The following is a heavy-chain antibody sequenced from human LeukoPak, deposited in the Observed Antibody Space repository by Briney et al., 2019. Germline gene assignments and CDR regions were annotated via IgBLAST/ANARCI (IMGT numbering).Heavy chain of an antibody. CDR1: GFNFNNFA. CDR2: ISSSSDYI. Sequence: GGSLRLSCAASGFNFNNFAMSWVRQAPGKGPEWVAAISSSSDYIYYADSMRGRFTISRDNAKNSLYLQMHSLRVEDTALYYCARDRVPRATRGTFDYWGQGTPVIVSS. V-gene: IGHV3-21*01. D-gene: IGHD1-26*01. J-gene: IGHJ4*02. CDR3: ARDRVPRATRGTFDY.